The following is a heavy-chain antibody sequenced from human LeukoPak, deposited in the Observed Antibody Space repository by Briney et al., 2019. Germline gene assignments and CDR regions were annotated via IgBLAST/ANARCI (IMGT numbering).Heavy chain of an antibody. D-gene: IGHD5-18*01. CDR3: ARESGGSRGYSYGFDY. CDR2: INHSGST. J-gene: IGHJ4*02. Sequence: SETLSLTCAVYGGSFSGYYWSWIRQPPGKGLEWIGEINHSGSTNYNPSLKSRVTISVDTSKNQFSLKLSSVTAADTAVYYCARESGGSRGYSYGFDYWGQGTVVTVSS. CDR1: GGSFSGYY. V-gene: IGHV4-34*01.